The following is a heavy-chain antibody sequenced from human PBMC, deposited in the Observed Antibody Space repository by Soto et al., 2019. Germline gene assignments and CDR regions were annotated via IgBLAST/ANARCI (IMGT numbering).Heavy chain of an antibody. Sequence: QVQLQESGPGLVKPSETLSLTCTVSGGSISSYYWSWIRQPPGKGLEWIGYIYYSGSTNYNPSLKSRVTISVDTSKNQFSLKLKSVTAADTAVYYCARGTKYYYQGMDVWGQGTTVTVSS. V-gene: IGHV4-59*01. CDR1: GGSISSYY. CDR3: ARGTKYYYQGMDV. J-gene: IGHJ6*02. CDR2: IYYSGST.